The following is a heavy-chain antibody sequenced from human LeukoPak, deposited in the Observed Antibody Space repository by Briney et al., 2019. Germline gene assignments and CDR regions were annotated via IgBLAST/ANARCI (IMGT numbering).Heavy chain of an antibody. Sequence: SETLSLTCTVSGGSISSSSYYWGWIRQPPGTGLEWIGTIYYSGSTYYNPSLKSRVTISVDTSKNQFSLKLSSVTAADTAVYYCARQGDGGRAFDYWGQGTLVTVSS. CDR1: GGSISSSSYY. J-gene: IGHJ4*02. V-gene: IGHV4-39*01. CDR2: IYYSGST. D-gene: IGHD3-16*01. CDR3: ARQGDGGRAFDY.